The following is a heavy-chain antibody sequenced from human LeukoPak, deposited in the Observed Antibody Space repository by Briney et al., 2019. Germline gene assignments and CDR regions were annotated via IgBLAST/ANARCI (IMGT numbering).Heavy chain of an antibody. J-gene: IGHJ4*02. D-gene: IGHD3-3*02. CDR3: ARAIFGEMAASFDY. CDR1: GGSISSGGYY. V-gene: IGHV4-31*03. CDR2: IYYSGST. Sequence: SETLSLTCTVSGGSISSGGYYWSWIRQHPGKGLVWIGYIYYSGSTYYNPSLKSRVTISVDTSKNQFSLKLSSVTAADTAVYYCARAIFGEMAASFDYWGQGTLVTVSS.